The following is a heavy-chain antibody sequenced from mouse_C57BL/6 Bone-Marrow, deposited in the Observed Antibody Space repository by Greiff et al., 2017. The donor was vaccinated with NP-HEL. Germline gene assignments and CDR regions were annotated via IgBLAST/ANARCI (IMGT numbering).Heavy chain of an antibody. Sequence: EVKLQESGGDLVKPGGSLKLSCAASRFTFSSYGMSWVRQTPDKRLEWVATISSGGSYTYYPDSVKGGFTITRDNAKTTLYLQISSLKSEYTAMYYCARHYYSNYFDYWGQGTTLTVSS. V-gene: IGHV5-6*01. CDR3: ARHYYSNYFDY. J-gene: IGHJ2*01. D-gene: IGHD2-5*01. CDR2: ISSGGSYT. CDR1: RFTFSSYG.